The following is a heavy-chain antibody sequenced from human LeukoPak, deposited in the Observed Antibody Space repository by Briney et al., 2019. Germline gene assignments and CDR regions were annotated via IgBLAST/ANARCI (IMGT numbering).Heavy chain of an antibody. V-gene: IGHV1-69*05. CDR2: IIPIFGTA. D-gene: IGHD3-10*01. CDR1: GGTFSSYA. Sequence: SVKVSCKASGGTFSSYAISWVRQAPGQGLEWMGGIIPIFGTANYAQKFQGRVTITTDESTSTAYMELSSLRSEDTAVYYCARPGHYDSDQYFQHWGQGTLVTVSS. J-gene: IGHJ1*01. CDR3: ARPGHYDSDQYFQH.